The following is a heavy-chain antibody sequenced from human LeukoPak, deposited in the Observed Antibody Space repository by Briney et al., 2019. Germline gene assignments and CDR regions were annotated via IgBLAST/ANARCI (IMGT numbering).Heavy chain of an antibody. Sequence: SVKVSCKASGGTFSSYAISWVRQAPGQGLEWMGGIIPIFGTANYAQKFQGRVTITTDESTSTAYMELSSLRSEDTAVYYCARDWGGYSSRCSDYYYYMDVWGKGTTVTVSS. CDR3: ARDWGGYSSRCSDYYYYMDV. V-gene: IGHV1-69*05. CDR2: IIPIFGTA. CDR1: GGTFSSYA. D-gene: IGHD5-18*01. J-gene: IGHJ6*03.